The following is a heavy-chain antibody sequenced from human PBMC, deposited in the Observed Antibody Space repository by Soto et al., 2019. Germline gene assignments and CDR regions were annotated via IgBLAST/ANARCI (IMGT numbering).Heavy chain of an antibody. CDR3: ARTIGAAYYFDF. J-gene: IGHJ4*02. Sequence: QVQLQESGPGLVKPSETLSLTCNVSGDSMTKYYWSWIRQPAGKGLEWIGRVYTSGSTNYNPSLKSRVTMSLDTSNNHFSLSLKSVTAADTAVYYCARTIGAAYYFDFWGQGALVTVSS. V-gene: IGHV4-4*07. CDR1: GDSMTKYY. CDR2: VYTSGST. D-gene: IGHD6-13*01.